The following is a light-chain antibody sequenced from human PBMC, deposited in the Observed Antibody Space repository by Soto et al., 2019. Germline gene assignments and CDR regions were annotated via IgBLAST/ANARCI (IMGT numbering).Light chain of an antibody. Sequence: EIVLTQSPATLSVSPGERATLSCRAGQSVSRNLAWYQQKRGQAHRLLIYGASIRATGFPSRFSGSGSGTEFTLTISSLQSEDFAFYYCQQYDNWPRTFGQGTKVEIK. CDR1: QSVSRN. CDR3: QQYDNWPRT. CDR2: GAS. V-gene: IGKV3-15*01. J-gene: IGKJ1*01.